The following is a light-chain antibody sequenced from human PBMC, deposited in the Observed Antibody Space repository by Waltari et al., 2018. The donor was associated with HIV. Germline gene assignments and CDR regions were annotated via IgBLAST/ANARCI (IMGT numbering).Light chain of an antibody. V-gene: IGLV3-10*01. CDR2: EDS. J-gene: IGLJ2*01. CDR3: YSTNIRGNHRL. Sequence: SYELTQAPSVSVSPGQTARITCSGDALPKEYAYWYQQQSGQAPVLVIYEDSKRPAGNPERFSGSSSGTMATLTISGAQVEDEADYYCYSTNIRGNHRLFGGGTKLTVL. CDR1: ALPKEY.